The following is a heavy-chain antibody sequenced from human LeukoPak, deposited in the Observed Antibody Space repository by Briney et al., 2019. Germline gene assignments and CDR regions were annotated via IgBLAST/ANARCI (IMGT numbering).Heavy chain of an antibody. CDR1: GGSIHSGSYY. CDR2: INHSGST. V-gene: IGHV4-39*07. CDR3: ARDYQGGYGDKTVDY. D-gene: IGHD5-18*01. Sequence: SETLSLTCTVSGGSIHSGSYYWSWIRQPPGKGLEWIGEINHSGSTNYNPSLKSRVTISVDTSKNQFSLKLSSVTAADTAVYYCARDYQGGYGDKTVDYWGQGTLVTVSS. J-gene: IGHJ4*02.